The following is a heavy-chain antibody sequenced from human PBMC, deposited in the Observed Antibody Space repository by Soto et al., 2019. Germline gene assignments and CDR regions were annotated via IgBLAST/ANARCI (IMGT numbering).Heavy chain of an antibody. Sequence: EVQLVESGGGLVQPGGSLRLSCAASGFTFSSYSMNWVRQAPGKGLEWVSDISSSSSTIYYADSVKGRFTISRDNAKNSVYLQMNSLRDEDPAVYYCASSLIVVVPAAMYDYYGMDVWGQGTTVTVAS. V-gene: IGHV3-48*02. CDR2: ISSSSSTI. CDR1: GFTFSSYS. CDR3: ASSLIVVVPAAMYDYYGMDV. J-gene: IGHJ6*02. D-gene: IGHD2-2*01.